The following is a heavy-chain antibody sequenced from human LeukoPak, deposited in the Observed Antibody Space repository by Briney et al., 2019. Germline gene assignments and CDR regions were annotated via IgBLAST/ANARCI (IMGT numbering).Heavy chain of an antibody. J-gene: IGHJ4*02. V-gene: IGHV3-43*02. D-gene: IGHD2-21*01. CDR2: VSGNGVNT. Sequence: GGSLRLSCAASGFTFDNFAMHWVRQTPGKGLEWVSLVSGNGVNTYYADSVKGRFTISRDNSKNSLYLQMNSLRTEDTALYFCTKDSCSLWYFDFWGQGALVTVSS. CDR1: GFTFDNFA. CDR3: TKDSCSLWYFDF.